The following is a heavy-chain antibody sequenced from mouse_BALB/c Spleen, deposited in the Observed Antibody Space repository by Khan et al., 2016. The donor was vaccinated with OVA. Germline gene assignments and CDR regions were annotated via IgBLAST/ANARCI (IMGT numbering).Heavy chain of an antibody. CDR1: GYIFTNYW. Sequence: QVQLKQSGAELVRPGASVKLSCKTSGYIFTNYWIHWVKQRSGQGLEWIARIYPGTDNTYYSEKVRDKATLTTDKSSSTAYMQLSSLKSEDSAIYFCAREEALYYFDYWGQGTTLTVSS. D-gene: IGHD3-2*02. CDR2: IYPGTDNT. CDR3: AREEALYYFDY. V-gene: IGHV1-76*01. J-gene: IGHJ2*01.